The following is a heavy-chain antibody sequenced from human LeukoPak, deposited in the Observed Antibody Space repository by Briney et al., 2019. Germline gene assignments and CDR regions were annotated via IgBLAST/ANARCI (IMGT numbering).Heavy chain of an antibody. CDR1: GFTFSSYG. Sequence: GGSLRLSCAASGFTFSSYGMHWVRQAPGEGLEWVAVIWYDGNNIYYADSVKGRFTISRDNSKNTLYLQMNSLRAEDTAVYYCARGEDSSGWYRYFQHWGQGTLVTVSS. CDR3: ARGEDSSGWYRYFQH. V-gene: IGHV3-33*01. D-gene: IGHD6-19*01. CDR2: IWYDGNNI. J-gene: IGHJ1*01.